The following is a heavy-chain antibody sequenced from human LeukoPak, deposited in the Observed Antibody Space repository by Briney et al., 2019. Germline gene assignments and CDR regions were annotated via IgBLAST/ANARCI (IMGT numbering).Heavy chain of an antibody. J-gene: IGHJ4*02. D-gene: IGHD5-12*01. CDR3: ARQSGYDPAGPPFFDY. V-gene: IGHV3-21*01. CDR1: GFTFSSYS. CDR2: ISSSSSYI. Sequence: GGSLRLSCAASGFTFSSYSMNWVRQAPGKGLEWVPSISSSSSYIYYADSVKGRFTISRDNAKNSLYLQMNSLRAEDTAVYYCARQSGYDPAGPPFFDYWGQGTLVTVSS.